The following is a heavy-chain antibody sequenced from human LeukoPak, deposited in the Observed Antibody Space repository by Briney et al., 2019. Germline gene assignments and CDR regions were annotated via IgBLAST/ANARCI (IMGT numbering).Heavy chain of an antibody. CDR1: GNSFTSYW. CDR2: IDPSDSCT. Sequence: GESLRISCRGSGNSFTSYWISWVRQMPGKGLEWMGRIDPSDSCTNYSPSFQGHVTISADKSISTAYLQWSSLKASDTAMYYCARHGTPSDAFDIWGQGTMVTVSS. J-gene: IGHJ3*02. CDR3: ARHGTPSDAFDI. V-gene: IGHV5-10-1*01. D-gene: IGHD5-24*01.